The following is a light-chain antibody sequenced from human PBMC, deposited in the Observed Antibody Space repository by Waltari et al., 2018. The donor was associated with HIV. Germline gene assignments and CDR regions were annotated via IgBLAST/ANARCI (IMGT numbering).Light chain of an antibody. V-gene: IGKV3-20*01. CDR2: GTS. Sequence: EIVLTQSPGTLSLSPGETTTLSCRASRSVSSSYLAWYQQKPVQAPRLFIYGTSSRATGIPDRFSGSGSGTDFSLTISRLEPEDFAVYYCQQYGDSLTFGPGTKVDIK. CDR3: QQYGDSLT. J-gene: IGKJ3*01. CDR1: RSVSSSY.